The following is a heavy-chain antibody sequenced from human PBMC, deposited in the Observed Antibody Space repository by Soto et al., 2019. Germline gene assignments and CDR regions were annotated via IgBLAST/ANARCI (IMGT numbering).Heavy chain of an antibody. D-gene: IGHD2-15*01. J-gene: IGHJ4*02. CDR3: TSHSPEDIIRN. CDR1: GFTFSGSA. V-gene: IGHV3-73*02. Sequence: EVQLVESGGGLVQPGGSLKLSRAASGFTFSGSAMHWVRQASGKGLEWVGRIRNKTNNYATAYAASVKGRFTISRDDSKNTAYLQMNSLKTEDTAVYYCTSHSPEDIIRNWGQGTLVTVSS. CDR2: IRNKTNNYAT.